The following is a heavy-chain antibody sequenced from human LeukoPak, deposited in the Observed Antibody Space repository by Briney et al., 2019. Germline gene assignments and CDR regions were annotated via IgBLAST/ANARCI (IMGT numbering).Heavy chain of an antibody. CDR1: GFSVSNTY. V-gene: IGHV3-11*04. CDR2: ISVSGSRT. CDR3: ARDSGHHYDQLDC. Sequence: GGSLRLSCAASGFSVSNTYMSWVRPAPGKGLEWVAYISVSGSRTSYADSVQGRFIISRDDAKNSLYLQMNSLRDEDTAVYHCARDSGHHYDQLDCWGQGTLVTVSS. D-gene: IGHD3-22*01. J-gene: IGHJ4*02.